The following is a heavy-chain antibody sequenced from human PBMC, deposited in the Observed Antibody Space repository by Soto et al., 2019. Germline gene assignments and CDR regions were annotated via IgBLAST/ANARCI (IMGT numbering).Heavy chain of an antibody. V-gene: IGHV4-31*03. J-gene: IGHJ4*02. CDR2: IYYSGST. Sequence: SETLSLTCTVSGGSISSGGYYWSWIRQHPGKGLEWIGYIYYSGSTYYNPSLKSRVTISVDTSKNQFSLKLSSVTAADTAVYYCAREGVSPSVGVYYWGQGTLVPVSS. CDR3: AREGVSPSVGVYY. CDR1: GGSISSGGYY. D-gene: IGHD2-8*01.